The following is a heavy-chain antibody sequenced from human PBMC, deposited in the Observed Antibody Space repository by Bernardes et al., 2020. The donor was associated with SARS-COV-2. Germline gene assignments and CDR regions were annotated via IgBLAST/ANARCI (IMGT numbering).Heavy chain of an antibody. CDR3: ARWGIGAGGMDV. CDR1: GFTFSDHY. J-gene: IGHJ6*02. CDR2: TRNKANSYTT. Sequence: VGSLSLSCAASGFTFSDHYMDWVRQAPGKGLEWVGRTRNKANSYTTEYAASVKGRFTISRDDSKNSLYLQMNSLKTEDTAVYYCARWGIGAGGMDVWGQGTTVTVSS. D-gene: IGHD6-25*01. V-gene: IGHV3-72*01.